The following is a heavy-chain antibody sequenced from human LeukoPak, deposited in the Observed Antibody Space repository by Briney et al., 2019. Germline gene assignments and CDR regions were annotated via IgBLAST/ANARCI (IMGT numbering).Heavy chain of an antibody. Sequence: PSETLSLTCAVSGYSISSSNWWGWIRQPPGKGREWIGYIYYSGSTYYNPSLKSRVTMSVDTPKNQFSLKLSSVTAVDTAVYYCARCIAARLIDAFDIWGQGTMVTVSS. CDR3: ARCIAARLIDAFDI. D-gene: IGHD6-6*01. CDR2: IYYSGST. CDR1: GYSISSSNW. J-gene: IGHJ3*02. V-gene: IGHV4-28*01.